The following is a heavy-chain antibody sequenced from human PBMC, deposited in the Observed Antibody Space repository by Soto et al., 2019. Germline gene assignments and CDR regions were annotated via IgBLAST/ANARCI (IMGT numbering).Heavy chain of an antibody. V-gene: IGHV3-21*01. J-gene: IGHJ6*02. CDR2: ISSSSSYI. D-gene: IGHD6-13*01. CDR1: GFTFSSYS. CDR3: ARDHWAGIAAAGTYYYGMDV. Sequence: GGSLRLSCAASGFTFSSYSMNWVRQAPGKGLEWVSSISSSSSYIYYADSVKGRFTISRDNAKNSLYLQMNSLRAEDTAVYYCARDHWAGIAAAGTYYYGMDVWGQGTTVTVSS.